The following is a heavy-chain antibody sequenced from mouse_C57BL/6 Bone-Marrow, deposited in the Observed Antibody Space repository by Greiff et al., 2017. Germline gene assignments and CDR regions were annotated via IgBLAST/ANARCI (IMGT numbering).Heavy chain of an antibody. V-gene: IGHV5-4*03. CDR2: ISDGGSYT. D-gene: IGHD2-1*01. CDR3: ATIYGNYEGFAY. Sequence: EVMLVESGGGLVKPGGSLKLSCAASGFTFSSYAMSWVRQTPEKRLEWVATISDGGSYTYYPDNVKGRFTISRDNAKNNLYLQMSHLKSEDTAMYYCATIYGNYEGFAYWGQGTLVTVSA. J-gene: IGHJ3*01. CDR1: GFTFSSYA.